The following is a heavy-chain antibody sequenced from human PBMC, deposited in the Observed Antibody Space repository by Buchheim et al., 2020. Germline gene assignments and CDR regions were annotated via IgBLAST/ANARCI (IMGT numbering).Heavy chain of an antibody. CDR3: AKGFSEVRGVISYDFDY. V-gene: IGHV3-30*18. CDR1: GFTFSSYG. J-gene: IGHJ4*02. Sequence: QVQLVESGGGVVQPGRSLRLSSAASGFTFSSYGMHWVRQAPGKGLEWVAVISYDGSNKYYADSVKGRFTISRDNSKNTLYLQMNSLRAEDTAVYYCAKGFSEVRGVISYDFDYWGQGTL. CDR2: ISYDGSNK. D-gene: IGHD3-10*01.